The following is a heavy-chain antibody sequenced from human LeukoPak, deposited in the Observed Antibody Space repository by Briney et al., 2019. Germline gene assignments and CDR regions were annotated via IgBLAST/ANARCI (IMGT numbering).Heavy chain of an antibody. CDR1: GYTFTGYY. V-gene: IGHV1-2*02. D-gene: IGHD1-26*01. CDR3: AREEGLSGSYACGDC. CDR2: INPNSGGT. J-gene: IGHJ4*02. Sequence: GASVTVSCKASGYTFTGYYMHWVRQAPGQGLEWMGWINPNSGGTNYAQKFQGRVTMTRDTSISTAYMELSRLRSDDTAVYYCAREEGLSGSYACGDCWGQGTLVTVSS.